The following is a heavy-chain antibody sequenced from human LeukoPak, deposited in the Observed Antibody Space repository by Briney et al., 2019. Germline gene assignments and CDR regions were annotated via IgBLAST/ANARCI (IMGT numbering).Heavy chain of an antibody. V-gene: IGHV1-2*02. CDR2: INPDSGGT. Sequence: ASVKVSCKASGYTFTGYYMHWVRQAPGQGLEWMGWINPDSGGTNYAQKFQGRVTMTRDTSISTAYMELSRLRSDDTAVYYCARVAWVPAARKHSQFDYWGQGTLVTVSS. CDR3: ARVAWVPAARKHSQFDY. CDR1: GYTFTGYY. D-gene: IGHD2-2*01. J-gene: IGHJ4*02.